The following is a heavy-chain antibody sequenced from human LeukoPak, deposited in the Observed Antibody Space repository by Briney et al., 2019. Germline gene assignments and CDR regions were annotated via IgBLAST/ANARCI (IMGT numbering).Heavy chain of an antibody. CDR3: ARDRRYYGSGSYQEYFQH. D-gene: IGHD3-10*01. V-gene: IGHV7-4-1*02. CDR1: GYSFNSQG. J-gene: IGHJ1*01. CDR2: INTNTGNP. Sequence: GASVKVSCKASGYSFNSQGMNWVRQAPGQGLEWMGWINTNTGNPTYAQGFTGRFVFSLDTSVSTAYLQISSLKAEDTAVYYCARDRRYYGSGSYQEYFQHWGQGTLVTVSS.